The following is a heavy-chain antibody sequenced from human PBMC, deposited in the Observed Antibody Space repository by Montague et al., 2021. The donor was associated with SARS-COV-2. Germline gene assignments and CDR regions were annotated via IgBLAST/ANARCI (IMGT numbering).Heavy chain of an antibody. CDR3: ARDQRRYGSGSYYGPHYYYYGMDV. CDR2: IYSGGST. V-gene: IGHV3-66*02. Sequence: SLRLSCAASGFTVSSNYMSLVRQAPGKGLEWVSVIYSGGSTYYAXSVKGRFTISRDNSKNTLYLQMNSLRAEDTAVYYCARDQRRYGSGSYYGPHYYYYGMDVWGQGTTVTVSS. CDR1: GFTVSSNY. D-gene: IGHD3-10*01. J-gene: IGHJ6*02.